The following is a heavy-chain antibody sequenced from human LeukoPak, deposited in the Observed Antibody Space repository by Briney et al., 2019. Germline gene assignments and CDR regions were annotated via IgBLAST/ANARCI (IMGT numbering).Heavy chain of an antibody. D-gene: IGHD5-18*01. J-gene: IGHJ4*02. V-gene: IGHV4-59*01. Sequence: SETLTLTCTVSGGSISTYHWNWIRKSPGKGLEWIGFMQDTGNNNYNPSLRSRVTMFTVTSKNQFSPELSSVTAADTAVYYCARDKEHSYGRYFDCWGQGISVTVSS. CDR3: ARDKEHSYGRYFDC. CDR1: GGSISTYH. CDR2: MQDTGNN.